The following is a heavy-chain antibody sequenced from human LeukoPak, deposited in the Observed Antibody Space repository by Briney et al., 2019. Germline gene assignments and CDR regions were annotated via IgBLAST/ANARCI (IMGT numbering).Heavy chain of an antibody. D-gene: IGHD2-2*01. J-gene: IGHJ5*02. V-gene: IGHV3-13*01. CDR1: GFTFSDYD. CDR2: IGTAGDT. CDR3: AKDLNGYCSSTSCYPSNWFDP. Sequence: GGSLRLSCAASGFTFSDYDMHWVRQATGKGLEWVSAIGTAGDTYYTGSVKGRFTISRDNSKNTLYLQMNSLRAEDTAVYYCAKDLNGYCSSTSCYPSNWFDPWGQGTLVTVSS.